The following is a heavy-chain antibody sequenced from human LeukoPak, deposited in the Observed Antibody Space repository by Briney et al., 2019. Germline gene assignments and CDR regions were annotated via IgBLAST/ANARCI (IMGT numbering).Heavy chain of an antibody. Sequence: SVKVSCKASGGTFSSYAISWVRQAPGQGLEWMGGIIPIFGTANYAQKFQGRVTITADKSTSTAYMELSSLRSEDTAVYYCARDPVGGYGPNWFDPWGQGTLVTVPS. D-gene: IGHD5-18*01. J-gene: IGHJ5*02. CDR3: ARDPVGGYGPNWFDP. CDR2: IIPIFGTA. V-gene: IGHV1-69*06. CDR1: GGTFSSYA.